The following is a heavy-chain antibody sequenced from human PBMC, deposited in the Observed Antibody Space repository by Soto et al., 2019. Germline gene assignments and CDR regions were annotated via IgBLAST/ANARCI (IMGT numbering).Heavy chain of an antibody. D-gene: IGHD1-26*01. CDR2: VYYSGTT. V-gene: IGHV4-30-4*01. CDR3: ARGYKGTYYVWWYFDL. CDR1: GGSISSGDYY. J-gene: IGHJ2*01. Sequence: QVQLQESGPGLVKPSQSLSLTCSVSGGSISSGDYYWSWIRQAPGKGLEWIGHVYYSGTTYYNPSLKCRVNISIDTSKDQFSLRLSSVTAADTAVYYCARGYKGTYYVWWYFDLWGRGTLVTVSS.